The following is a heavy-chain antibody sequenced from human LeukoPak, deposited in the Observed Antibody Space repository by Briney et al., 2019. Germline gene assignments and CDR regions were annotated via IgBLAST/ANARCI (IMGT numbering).Heavy chain of an antibody. V-gene: IGHV4-38-2*02. Sequence: SETLSLTCTVSGYSISSGYYWGWIRQPPGKGLEWIGSIYYSGSTYYNPSLKSRVTISVDTSKNQFSLKLSSVTAADTAVYYCARGLLWFGEFGWFDPWGQGTLVTVSS. CDR3: ARGLLWFGEFGWFDP. CDR1: GYSISSGYY. J-gene: IGHJ5*02. CDR2: IYYSGST. D-gene: IGHD3-10*01.